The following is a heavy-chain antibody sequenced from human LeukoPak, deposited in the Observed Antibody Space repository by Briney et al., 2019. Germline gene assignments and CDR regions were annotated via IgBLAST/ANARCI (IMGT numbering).Heavy chain of an antibody. D-gene: IGHD5-12*01. J-gene: IGHJ4*02. CDR2: TYYSGST. V-gene: IGHV4-59*01. CDR3: ATDNGGYSGYDSS. Sequence: SETLSLTCTVSGGSISSYYWRWIRQPPGKGLEWIGYTYYSGSTNYNPSLKSRVTISVDMSKSQFSLKLTSVTAADTAVYYCATDNGGYSGYDSSWGQGTLVTVSS. CDR1: GGSISSYY.